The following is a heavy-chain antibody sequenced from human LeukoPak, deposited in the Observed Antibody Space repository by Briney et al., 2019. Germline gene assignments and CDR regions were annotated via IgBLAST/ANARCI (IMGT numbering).Heavy chain of an antibody. V-gene: IGHV4-59*08. Sequence: PSETLSLTCTVSGGSISSYYWSWIRQPPGKGLEWIGYISYSGSPNYNPSLKSRVTISVDTSKNQFSLKLSSVTAADTAVYFCARGPYSYDSSGAFDIWGQGTMVTVSS. CDR3: ARGPYSYDSSGAFDI. CDR2: ISYSGSP. CDR1: GGSISSYY. J-gene: IGHJ3*02. D-gene: IGHD3-22*01.